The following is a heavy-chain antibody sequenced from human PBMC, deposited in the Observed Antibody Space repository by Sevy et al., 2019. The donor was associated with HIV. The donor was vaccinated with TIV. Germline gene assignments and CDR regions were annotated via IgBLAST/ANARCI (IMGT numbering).Heavy chain of an antibody. J-gene: IGHJ4*02. Sequence: SETLSLICTFSGGSISASNYDWGWIRQSPGMGLEWIGSMFYSGTTYFNPSLKSRVTISVDTSKNQFSLKLNSVTAADTAVYYCARQGGIVDRAFDYWGQGTLVTVSS. D-gene: IGHD2-21*01. CDR1: GGSISASNYD. V-gene: IGHV4-39*01. CDR2: MFYSGTT. CDR3: ARQGGIVDRAFDY.